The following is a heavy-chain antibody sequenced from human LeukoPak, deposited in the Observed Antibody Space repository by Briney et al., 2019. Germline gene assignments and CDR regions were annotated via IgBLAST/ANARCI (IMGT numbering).Heavy chain of an antibody. Sequence: PGGSLRLSCAASGFTFSSYAVTWVRQAPGKGLEWVSSITASGGSTYYGDSVKGGFTISRDNSKNALYLQMNSLRAEDTAVYFCARIYTTGRFYDYWGQGTLVTVSS. CDR1: GFTFSSYA. D-gene: IGHD1-1*01. CDR3: ARIYTTGRFYDY. V-gene: IGHV3-23*01. CDR2: ITASGGST. J-gene: IGHJ4*02.